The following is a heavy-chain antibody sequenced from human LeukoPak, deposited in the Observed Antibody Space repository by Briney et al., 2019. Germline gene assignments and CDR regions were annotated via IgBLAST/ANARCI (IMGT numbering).Heavy chain of an antibody. Sequence: KASETLSLTCTVSGGPVSSHYWSWIRQPAEKGLEWIGRIHASGSTNYNPSLRSRVTISVDTSKNQFFLSLSSVSAADTAVYYCARIPLGYSGAYYFDYWGQGTLVTVSP. V-gene: IGHV4-4*07. D-gene: IGHD5-12*01. CDR3: ARIPLGYSGAYYFDY. J-gene: IGHJ4*02. CDR1: GGPVSSHY. CDR2: IHASGST.